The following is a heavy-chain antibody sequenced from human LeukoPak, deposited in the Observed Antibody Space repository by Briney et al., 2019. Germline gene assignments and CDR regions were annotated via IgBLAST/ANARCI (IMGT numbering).Heavy chain of an antibody. V-gene: IGHV1-69*13. D-gene: IGHD3-22*01. Sequence: ASVKVSCKASGGTFSSYAISWVRQAPGQGLEWMGGIIPTFGTANYAQKFQGRVTITADESTSTAYMELSSLRSEDTAVYYCASSPDDSRYHIDYWGQGTLVTVSS. J-gene: IGHJ4*02. CDR1: GGTFSSYA. CDR2: IIPTFGTA. CDR3: ASSPDDSRYHIDY.